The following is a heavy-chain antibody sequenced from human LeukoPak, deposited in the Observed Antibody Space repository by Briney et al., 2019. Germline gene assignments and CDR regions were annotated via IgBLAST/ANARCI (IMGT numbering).Heavy chain of an antibody. CDR2: IRYDGSNK. Sequence: GGSLRLSCAASGFTFSSYGMHWVRQAPGKGLEWVAFIRYDGSNKYYADSVKGRFTISRDNSKNTLYLQMNTLRAEDTAVYYCARFGVPDSSGTSFQHWGQGTLVTVSS. D-gene: IGHD3-22*01. CDR1: GFTFSSYG. J-gene: IGHJ1*01. V-gene: IGHV3-30*02. CDR3: ARFGVPDSSGTSFQH.